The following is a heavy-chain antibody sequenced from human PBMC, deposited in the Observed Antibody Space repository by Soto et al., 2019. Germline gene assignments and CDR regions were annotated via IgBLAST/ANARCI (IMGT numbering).Heavy chain of an antibody. CDR2: IYYSGIT. Sequence: SETLSLTSTVPGASISSGGHFWTWIRQHPGKGLEWIGYIYYSGITYYNPSLRSRVTISLDPSENQFSLKVTSVTAADTAVYYCARDSSGPGYSYGKFDYWGQGALVTVSS. V-gene: IGHV4-31*03. D-gene: IGHD5-18*01. CDR3: ARDSSGPGYSYGKFDY. J-gene: IGHJ4*02. CDR1: GASISSGGHF.